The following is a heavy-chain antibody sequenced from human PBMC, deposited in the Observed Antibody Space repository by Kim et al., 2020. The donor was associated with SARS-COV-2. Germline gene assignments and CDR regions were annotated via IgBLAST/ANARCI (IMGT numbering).Heavy chain of an antibody. CDR3: ARYNWNYDLGPIPNWFDP. J-gene: IGHJ5*02. D-gene: IGHD1-7*01. V-gene: IGHV3-11*01. Sequence: GGSLRLSCAASGFTFSDYYMSWIRQAPGKGLEWVSYISSSGSTIYYADSVKGRFTISRDNAKNSLYLQMNSLRAEDTAVYYCARYNWNYDLGPIPNWFDPWGQGTLVTVSS. CDR1: GFTFSDYY. CDR2: ISSSGSTI.